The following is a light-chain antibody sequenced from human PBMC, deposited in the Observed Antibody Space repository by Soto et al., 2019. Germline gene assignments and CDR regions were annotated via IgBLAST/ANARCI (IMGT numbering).Light chain of an antibody. J-gene: IGKJ1*01. V-gene: IGKV2-30*02. CDR2: EGS. CDR1: QSLLHNDGNNS. Sequence: DVVMTQSPLSLPVTPGQPASISCRSSQSLLHNDGNNSLDWFQQRPGQSPRLLIYEGSSRDSGVPDRFSGSGSGTDFTLTISRVEAEDVGVYYCMQDTHWPRTFGQGTKVEIK. CDR3: MQDTHWPRT.